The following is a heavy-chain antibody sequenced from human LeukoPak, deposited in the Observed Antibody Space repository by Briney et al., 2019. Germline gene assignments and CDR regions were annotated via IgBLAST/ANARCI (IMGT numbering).Heavy chain of an antibody. CDR2: IYYSGST. J-gene: IGHJ4*02. CDR3: ARTYYDILTGSTLNYFDY. Sequence: SETLSLTCTVSGGSFSSSAYYWGWIRQHPGKGLEWIGYIYYSGSTYCNPSLKSRVTISVDTSKNQFSLKLSSVTAADTAVYYCARTYYDILTGSTLNYFDYWGQGTLVTVSS. V-gene: IGHV4-31*02. D-gene: IGHD3-9*01. CDR1: GGSFSSSAYY.